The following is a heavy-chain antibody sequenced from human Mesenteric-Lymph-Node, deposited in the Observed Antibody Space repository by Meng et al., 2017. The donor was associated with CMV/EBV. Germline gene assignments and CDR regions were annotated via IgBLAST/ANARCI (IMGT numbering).Heavy chain of an antibody. V-gene: IGHV1-69*16. CDR1: GGTFNTYI. D-gene: IGHD6-6*01. CDR2: IVSKVRTT. J-gene: IGHJ4*02. Sequence: GGTFNTYIINWVRQAPGQGPEWMGGIVSKVRTTDYAQKFQGRVTITMDESTGTSDMEMRSLTSEDTAMYYCARGALGIIEYSTSYFDSWGQGTLVTAPQ. CDR3: ARGALGIIEYSTSYFDS.